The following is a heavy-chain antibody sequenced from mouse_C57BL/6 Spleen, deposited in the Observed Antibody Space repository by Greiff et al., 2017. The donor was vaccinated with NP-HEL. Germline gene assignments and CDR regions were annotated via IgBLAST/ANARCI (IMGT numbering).Heavy chain of an antibody. CDR3: ARHGTGTY. CDR1: GYTFTSYG. V-gene: IGHV1-81*01. J-gene: IGHJ3*01. CDR2: IYPRSGNT. Sequence: VQLVESGAELARPGASVKLSCKASGYTFTSYGISWVKQRTGQGLEWIGEIYPRSGNTYYNEKFKGKATLTADKSSSTAYMELRSLTSEDSAVYFCARHGTGTYWGQGTLVTVSA. D-gene: IGHD4-1*01.